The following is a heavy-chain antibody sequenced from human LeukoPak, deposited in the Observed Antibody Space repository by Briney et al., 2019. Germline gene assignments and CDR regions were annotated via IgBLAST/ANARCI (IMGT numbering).Heavy chain of an antibody. Sequence: PGGSLRLSCAASGFIVSSKYMSWVRQAPGKGLKWVSAISASGGSTYYADSVKGRFTISRDNSKNTLFLQMNSLRAEDTAVYYCAKDHSSGWPYCFPYWGQGTLVTVSS. CDR1: GFIVSSKY. J-gene: IGHJ4*02. CDR2: ISASGGST. V-gene: IGHV3-23*01. D-gene: IGHD6-19*01. CDR3: AKDHSSGWPYCFPY.